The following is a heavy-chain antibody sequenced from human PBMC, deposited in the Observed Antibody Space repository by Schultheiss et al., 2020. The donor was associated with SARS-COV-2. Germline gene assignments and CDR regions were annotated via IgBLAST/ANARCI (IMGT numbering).Heavy chain of an antibody. CDR3: ARGGTGGDLDV. D-gene: IGHD3-16*01. CDR2: ISGSGGNT. Sequence: GGSLRLSCAASGFTFSSYGMHWVRQAPGKGLEWVSAISGSGGNTYYADSVTGRFTISRDDAKNSLYLQMNSLRVEDTAIYYCARGGTGGDLDVWGKGTTVTVSS. V-gene: IGHV3-21*01. J-gene: IGHJ6*04. CDR1: GFTFSSYG.